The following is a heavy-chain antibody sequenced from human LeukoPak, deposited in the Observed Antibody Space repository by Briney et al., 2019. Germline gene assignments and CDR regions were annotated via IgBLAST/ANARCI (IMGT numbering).Heavy chain of an antibody. V-gene: IGHV3-48*01. Sequence: GGSLRLSCAVSGFTFNAYPVKWVRQAPGKGIEWILYITHNSDHTYYAHCVKGRFTISRDNAKNSLYLQMNSLRAEDTAVYYCVKVHDWALDLWGQGTLVTVSS. CDR1: GFTFNAYP. D-gene: IGHD3-9*01. CDR3: VKVHDWALDL. CDR2: ITHNSDHT. J-gene: IGHJ4*02.